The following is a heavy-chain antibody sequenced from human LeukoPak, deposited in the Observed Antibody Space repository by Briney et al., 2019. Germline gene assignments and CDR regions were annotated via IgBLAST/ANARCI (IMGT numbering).Heavy chain of an antibody. J-gene: IGHJ4*02. CDR3: ARDGVDIAMGTADY. D-gene: IGHD5-18*01. Sequence: GGSLRLSCAASGFIFDDYAMHWVRQAPGKGLGWVSGISWNSGSIGYADSVKGRFTISRDNAKNSLFLQMNNLRAEDTAVYYCARDGVDIAMGTADYWGQGTLVTVSS. CDR2: ISWNSGSI. V-gene: IGHV3-9*01. CDR1: GFIFDDYA.